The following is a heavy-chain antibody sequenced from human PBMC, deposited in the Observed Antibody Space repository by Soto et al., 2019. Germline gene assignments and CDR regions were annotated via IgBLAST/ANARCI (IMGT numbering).Heavy chain of an antibody. Sequence: SDTLSLTCTVSGGSISSGGYYCICIRQHPGKGLEWIGYIYYSGSTYYNPSLKSRVTISVDTSKNQFSLKLSSVTAADTAVYYCARDKWLFDWYFDLWGRGTLVTVSS. J-gene: IGHJ2*01. CDR3: ARDKWLFDWYFDL. V-gene: IGHV4-31*03. CDR1: GGSISSGGYY. D-gene: IGHD3-22*01. CDR2: IYYSGST.